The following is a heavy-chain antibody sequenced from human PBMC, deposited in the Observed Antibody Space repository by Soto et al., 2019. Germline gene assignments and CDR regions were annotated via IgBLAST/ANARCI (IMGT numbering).Heavy chain of an antibody. V-gene: IGHV1-69*13. CDR2: IMPILGTP. CDR3: ARDVRGLKVFDY. CDR1: GGAFRVYG. J-gene: IGHJ4*02. Sequence: SVNVSCKASGGAFRVYGISWVRQVPGQGPEWMGGIMPILGTPQYAQMFHGRVTITADESTSTVYMELNSLKSEDTAVYYCARDVRGLKVFDYWGQGTLVTVSS.